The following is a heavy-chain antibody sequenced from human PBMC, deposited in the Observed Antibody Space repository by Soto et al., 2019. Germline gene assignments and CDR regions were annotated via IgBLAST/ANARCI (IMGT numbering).Heavy chain of an antibody. CDR2: INSSGGPA. J-gene: IGHJ4*02. CDR1: GYSFNIYY. V-gene: IGHV1-46*02. D-gene: IGHD3-10*01. Sequence: ASVKVSCKSSGYSFNIYYIHWVRQAPGQGLEWMGIINSSGGPASYAQKFQGRVTMTSDTSTSTVYMEMTGLRSGDTAVYYCATPSGDSGTYYISFAYWGQGTPVTVSS. CDR3: ATPSGDSGTYYISFAY.